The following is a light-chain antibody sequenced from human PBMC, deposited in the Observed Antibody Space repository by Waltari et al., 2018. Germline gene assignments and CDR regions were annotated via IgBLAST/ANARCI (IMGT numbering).Light chain of an antibody. CDR1: QSISSY. CDR2: AAS. J-gene: IGKJ5*01. V-gene: IGKV1-39*01. CDR3: QQSYSTPIT. Sequence: DIQMTQSPSSLSASVGDRVTITCRASQSISSYLNWYQQKPGKAPKLLIYAASSLQSGVPSRFSGSGSGTDFTLTISSLQPEDCATYYCQQSYSTPITFGQGTRLGIK.